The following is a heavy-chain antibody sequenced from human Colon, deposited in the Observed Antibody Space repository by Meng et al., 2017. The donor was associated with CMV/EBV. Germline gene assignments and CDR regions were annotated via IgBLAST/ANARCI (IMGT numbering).Heavy chain of an antibody. V-gene: IGHV3-21*01. CDR1: GFTFSSYS. Sequence: GGSLRLSCAASGFTFSSYSMNWVRQAPGKGLEWVSSISSSSSYIYYADSVKGRFIISRDNAKNSLYLQMNSLRAEDTAVYYCARDDGSVVPSSAYWGQGTLVTVSS. CDR2: ISSSSSYI. J-gene: IGHJ4*02. CDR3: ARDDGSVVPSSAY. D-gene: IGHD2-2*01.